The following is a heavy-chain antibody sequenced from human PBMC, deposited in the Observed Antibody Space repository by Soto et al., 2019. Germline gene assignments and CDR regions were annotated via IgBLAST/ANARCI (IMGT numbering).Heavy chain of an antibody. J-gene: IGHJ4*02. V-gene: IGHV3-33*01. CDR1: GFTFKNFA. CDR3: ARDWNAGIFDY. CDR2: IWYDAVGK. D-gene: IGHD1-1*01. Sequence: QVQLVESGGGVVQPGMSLRLSCAASGFTFKNFAMHWVRQAPGKGLEWVAMIWYDAVGKYYADSVKGRFTASRDHSRDTLSLQMDSLTAEDTAVYYCARDWNAGIFDYWGQGTLVTVSS.